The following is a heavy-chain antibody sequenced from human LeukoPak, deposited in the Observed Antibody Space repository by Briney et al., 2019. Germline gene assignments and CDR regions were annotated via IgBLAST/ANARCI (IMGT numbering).Heavy chain of an antibody. J-gene: IGHJ4*02. CDR2: INHSGST. CDR1: GGSFSGHY. V-gene: IGHV4-34*01. Sequence: SETLSLTCAVYGGSFSGHYWSWIRQPPGKGLEWIGEINHSGSTNYNPSLKSRVTISVDKAKNQFSLNLNSVTAADTAVYYCARGGDRSFDYWGQGTLVTVSS. D-gene: IGHD3-10*01. CDR3: ARGGDRSFDY.